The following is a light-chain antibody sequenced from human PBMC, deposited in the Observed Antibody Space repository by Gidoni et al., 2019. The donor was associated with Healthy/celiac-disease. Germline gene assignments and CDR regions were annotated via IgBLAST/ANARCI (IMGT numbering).Light chain of an antibody. Sequence: DIVMTHSPLSLPVTPGEPASISCRSSQSLLHSNGYNYLDWYLQKPGQSPQLLIYLGSNRASGVPERFSGSGSGTDFTLKISRVEAEDVGVYYCMQALQTPWTLGQGTKVEIK. V-gene: IGKV2-28*01. CDR3: MQALQTPWT. CDR2: LGS. J-gene: IGKJ1*01. CDR1: QSLLHSNGYNY.